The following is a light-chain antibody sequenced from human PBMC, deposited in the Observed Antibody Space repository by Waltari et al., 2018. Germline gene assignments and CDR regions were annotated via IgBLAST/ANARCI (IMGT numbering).Light chain of an antibody. V-gene: IGKV3-11*01. CDR2: DAS. CDR3: HQRGNWPLN. CDR1: QGLHIY. J-gene: IGKJ4*01. Sequence: EIVLPQSPVPLSLSPGERATLSCRASQGLHIYLAWYQHKPGQAPRLLLYDASKRATGVPARFSGSGSETDVTLTISSLEPEDSAVYYCHQRGNWPLNFGGGTRLEIK.